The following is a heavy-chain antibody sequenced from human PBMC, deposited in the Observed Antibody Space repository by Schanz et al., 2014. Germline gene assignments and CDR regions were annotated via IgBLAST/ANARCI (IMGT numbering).Heavy chain of an antibody. CDR3: VKDLQRELLRDDHYYGMDV. Sequence: QVQLVESGGTLVKPGGSLRLSCVVSGFTFSDYYMSWIRQAPGKGLEWVSYISSSSSTIYYADSVKGRFTTSRDNSKNTMYLQMNSLRAEDTAVYYCVKDLQRELLRDDHYYGMDVWGQGTTVTVSS. J-gene: IGHJ6*02. CDR2: ISSSSSTI. V-gene: IGHV3-11*04. CDR1: GFTFSDYY. D-gene: IGHD1-26*01.